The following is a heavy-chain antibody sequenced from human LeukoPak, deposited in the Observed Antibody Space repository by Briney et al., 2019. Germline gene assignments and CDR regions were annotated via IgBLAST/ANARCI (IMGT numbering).Heavy chain of an antibody. CDR2: INAGNGNT. Sequence: ASVKVSCKASGYTFTSYAMHWVRQAPGQRLEWMGWINAGNGNTKYSQKFQGRVTITRDTSASTACMELSSLRSEDTAVYYCAREEQDSSGYYYIHYWGQGTLVTVSS. J-gene: IGHJ4*02. D-gene: IGHD3-22*01. CDR1: GYTFTSYA. CDR3: AREEQDSSGYYYIHY. V-gene: IGHV1-3*01.